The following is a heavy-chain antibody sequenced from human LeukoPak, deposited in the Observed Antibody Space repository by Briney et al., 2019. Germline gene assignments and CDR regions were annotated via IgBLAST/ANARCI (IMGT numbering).Heavy chain of an antibody. J-gene: IGHJ6*03. CDR1: GFTFDDYA. CDR2: ISWDGGST. V-gene: IGHV3-43D*03. CDR3: AKDSIVGATLGYYYYYMDV. Sequence: PGGSLRLSCAASGFTFDDYAMHWVRQAPGKGLEWVSLISWDGGSTHYADSVKGRFTISRDNSKNSLYLQMNSLRAEDTALYYCAKDSIVGATLGYYYYYMDVWGKGTTVTVSS. D-gene: IGHD1-26*01.